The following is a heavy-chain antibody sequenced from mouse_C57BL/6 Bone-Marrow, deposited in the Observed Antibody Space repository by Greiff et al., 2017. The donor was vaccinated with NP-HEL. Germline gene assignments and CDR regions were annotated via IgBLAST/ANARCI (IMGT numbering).Heavy chain of an antibody. J-gene: IGHJ4*01. CDR1: GYSITSGYY. Sequence: EVKLMESGPGLVKPSQSLSLTCSVTGYSITSGYYWNWIRQFPGNKLEWMGYISYDGSNNYNPSLKNRISITRDTSKNQFFLKLNSVTTEDTATYYCARKAGLRGAMDYWGQGTSVTVSS. D-gene: IGHD6-1*01. CDR3: ARKAGLRGAMDY. CDR2: ISYDGSN. V-gene: IGHV3-6*01.